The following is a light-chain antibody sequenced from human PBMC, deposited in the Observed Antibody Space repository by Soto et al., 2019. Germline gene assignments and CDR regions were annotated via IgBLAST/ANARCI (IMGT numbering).Light chain of an antibody. V-gene: IGLV2-11*01. CDR3: CSYAGSYTLYV. CDR1: SSDVGDYDF. Sequence: QSALTQPRSVSGSPGQSVTISCTATSSDVGDYDFVSWYQQHPAKAPKLIVYDVTKRPSGVPDRFSGSKSGTTASLTISGLQAEDEADYYCCSYAGSYTLYVFGTGTKLTVL. CDR2: DVT. J-gene: IGLJ1*01.